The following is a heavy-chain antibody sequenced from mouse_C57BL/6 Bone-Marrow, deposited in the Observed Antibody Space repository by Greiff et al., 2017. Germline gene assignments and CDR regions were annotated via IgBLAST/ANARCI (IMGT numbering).Heavy chain of an antibody. D-gene: IGHD2-4*01. Sequence: QVQLKQSGPELVKPGASVKISCKASGYTFTDYYINWVKQRPGQGLEWIGWIFPGSGSTYYNEKFKGKATLTVYKSSSTAYMLLSSLTSEDSAVYFCARSGYYDYDGYFDYWGQGTTRTVSS. V-gene: IGHV1-75*01. CDR2: IFPGSGST. CDR1: GYTFTDYY. J-gene: IGHJ2*01. CDR3: ARSGYYDYDGYFDY.